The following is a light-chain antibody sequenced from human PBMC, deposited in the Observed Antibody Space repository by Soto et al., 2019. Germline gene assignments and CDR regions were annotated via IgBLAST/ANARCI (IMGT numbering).Light chain of an antibody. CDR1: SGDGGGYNY. CDR2: AVA. J-gene: IGLJ2*01. Sequence: QSVLTQPPCACGSRGRSVSISWTVTSGDGGGYNYVSWYQQHAGKAPKLMIYAVAKRPYGVPHRFSVSKSANTASLTVSGLQAXDEPEAFSGLYACSNTVLGARTKMTVL. CDR3: GLYACSNTV. V-gene: IGLV2-8*01.